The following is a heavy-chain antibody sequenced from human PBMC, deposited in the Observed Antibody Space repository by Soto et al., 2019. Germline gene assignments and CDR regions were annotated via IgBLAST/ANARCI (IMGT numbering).Heavy chain of an antibody. D-gene: IGHD4-17*01. CDR1: GFTFSSYG. J-gene: IGHJ6*02. Sequence: QVQLVESGGGVVQPGRSLRLSCAASGFTFSSYGMHWVRQAPGKGLEWVAVISYDGSNKYYADSVKGRFTISRDNSENTLYLQMNSLRAEDTAVYYCAKSDYGDYGGYYYYYGMDVWGQGTTVTVSS. V-gene: IGHV3-30*18. CDR3: AKSDYGDYGGYYYYYGMDV. CDR2: ISYDGSNK.